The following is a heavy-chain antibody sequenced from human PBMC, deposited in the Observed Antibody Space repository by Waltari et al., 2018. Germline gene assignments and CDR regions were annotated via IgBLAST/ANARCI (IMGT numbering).Heavy chain of an antibody. Sequence: QVQLVQSGAEVKKPGASVKVSCKVSGYTLTELSMHWVRPARGKGLEWMGGFDPEDGETIYAQKFQGRVTMTEDTSTDTAYMELSSLRSEDTAVYYCATVSMIVVATDAFDIWGQGTMVTVSS. CDR1: GYTLTELS. D-gene: IGHD3-22*01. CDR2: FDPEDGET. CDR3: ATVSMIVVATDAFDI. J-gene: IGHJ3*02. V-gene: IGHV1-24*01.